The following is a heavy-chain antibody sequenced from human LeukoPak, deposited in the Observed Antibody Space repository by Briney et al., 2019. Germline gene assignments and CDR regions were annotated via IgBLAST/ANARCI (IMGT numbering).Heavy chain of an antibody. V-gene: IGHV3-7*03. J-gene: IGHJ4*02. CDR2: IKEDGSEK. D-gene: IGHD6-13*01. Sequence: GGSLRLSCATSGFTFSSYWMSWVRQAPGKGLEWGAKIKEDGSEKYYVDSVKGRFTISRDNAKNSLYLQMNSLRAEDTAVYYCARGPRQLGLWGQGTLVTVSS. CDR3: ARGPRQLGL. CDR1: GFTFSSYW.